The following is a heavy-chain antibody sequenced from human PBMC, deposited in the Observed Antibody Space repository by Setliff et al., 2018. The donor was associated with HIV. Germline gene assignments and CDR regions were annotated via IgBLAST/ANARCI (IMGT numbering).Heavy chain of an antibody. D-gene: IGHD2-8*01. CDR1: GYTFTGYF. CDR2: INPNSGGT. J-gene: IGHJ3*01. Sequence: ASVKVSCKASGYTFTGYFIHWVRQAPGQGLEWMGRINPNSGGTNYAQKFQGRVTMTRDRSISTAHMELSRLRSDDTAVYYCATKVYCTNGVCLDAFDVWGQGTMVTVSS. V-gene: IGHV1-2*06. CDR3: ATKVYCTNGVCLDAFDV.